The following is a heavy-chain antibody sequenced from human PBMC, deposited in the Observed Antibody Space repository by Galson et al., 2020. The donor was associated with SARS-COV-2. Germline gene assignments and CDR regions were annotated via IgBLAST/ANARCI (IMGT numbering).Heavy chain of an antibody. J-gene: IGHJ5*02. CDR3: ARQSIAKELGLGGGDWFDP. V-gene: IGHV4-39*01. Sequence: SETLSLTCTVSGGSVPSRRYFWDRNRQPPGKGTEWIGSSHYRRKVSYTPSLKGRVTISVDTSKNHFSLRLNSVTAADTAVYYCARQSIAKELGLGGGDWFDPWGQGTLGTVSS. D-gene: IGHD3-16*01. CDR1: GGSVPSRRYF. CDR2: SHYRRKV.